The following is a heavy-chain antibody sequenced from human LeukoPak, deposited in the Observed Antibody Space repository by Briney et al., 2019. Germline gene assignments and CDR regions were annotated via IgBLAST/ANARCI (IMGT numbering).Heavy chain of an antibody. CDR2: ISSSSSTI. CDR1: GFTFSSYS. J-gene: IGHJ5*02. CDR3: ARDYGRYSSRWWFDP. Sequence: GGSLRLSCAASGFTFSSYSMNWVRQAPGKGLEWVSYISSSSSTIYYADSVKGRFTISRDNAKNSLYLHMNSLRAEDTAVYYCARDYGRYSSRWWFDPWGQGTLVTVSS. V-gene: IGHV3-48*04. D-gene: IGHD6-13*01.